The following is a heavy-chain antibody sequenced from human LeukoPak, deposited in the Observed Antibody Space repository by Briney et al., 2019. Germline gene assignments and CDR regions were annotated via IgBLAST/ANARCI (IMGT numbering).Heavy chain of an antibody. J-gene: IGHJ5*02. CDR3: ARWVVSDNWFDP. Sequence: ASVKVSCKASGYTFTSYDINWVRQATGQGLEWMGRMNPNSGNTGYAQKFQGRVTMTRNTSISTAYMELSSLRSEDTAVYYCARWVVSDNWFDPWGQGTLVTVSS. CDR2: MNPNSGNT. CDR1: GYTFTSYD. D-gene: IGHD2-15*01. V-gene: IGHV1-8*01.